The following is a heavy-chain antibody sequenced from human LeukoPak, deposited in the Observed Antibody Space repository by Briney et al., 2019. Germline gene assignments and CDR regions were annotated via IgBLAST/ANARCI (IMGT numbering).Heavy chain of an antibody. D-gene: IGHD6-19*01. CDR1: GFTFSTYA. CDR3: AREAGSSGRLYYFDY. Sequence: PGGSLRLSCAASGFTFSTYAMHWVRQAPGKGLEWVAVMSYDGSDTYYADSVNGRFTISRDNSKNTLYLQMNSLRAEDTAVYNCAREAGSSGRLYYFDYWGQGTLVTVSS. J-gene: IGHJ4*02. V-gene: IGHV3-30-3*01. CDR2: MSYDGSDT.